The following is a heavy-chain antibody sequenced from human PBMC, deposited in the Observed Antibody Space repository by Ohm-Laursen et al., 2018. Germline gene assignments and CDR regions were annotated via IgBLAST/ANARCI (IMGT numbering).Heavy chain of an antibody. J-gene: IGHJ6*02. CDR1: GGSFSGYY. D-gene: IGHD3-9*01. V-gene: IGHV4-34*01. CDR2: INHSGST. Sequence: SDTLSLTCGVYGGSFSGYYWSWIRQPPGKGLEWIGEINHSGSTNYNPSLKSRVTISVDTSKNQFSLKLSSVTAADTAVYYCARANLRYFDWSYYYYGMDVWGQGTTVTVSS. CDR3: ARANLRYFDWSYYYYGMDV.